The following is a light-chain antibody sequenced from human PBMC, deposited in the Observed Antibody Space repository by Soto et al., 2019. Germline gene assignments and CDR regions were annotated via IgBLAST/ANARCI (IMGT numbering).Light chain of an antibody. CDR1: SSNIGNNY. V-gene: IGLV1-51*01. J-gene: IGLJ2*01. CDR2: DNN. CDR3: GTWXXXXSVVV. Sequence: QSVLTQPPSVSAAPGQKATISCSGSSSNIGNNYVSWYQHLPGTAPKLLIYDNNKRPSGIPDRFSGSKSGTSATLGITGLQTGDEADYYCGTWXXXXSVVVFGGGTKLTVL.